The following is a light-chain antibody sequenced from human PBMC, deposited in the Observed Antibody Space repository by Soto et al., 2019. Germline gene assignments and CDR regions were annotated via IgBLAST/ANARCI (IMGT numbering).Light chain of an antibody. V-gene: IGKV4-1*01. J-gene: IGKJ1*01. CDR1: QNVLYSSNNHNY. Sequence: IVMTQSPDSLAVSLGETATINCRSSQNVLYSSNNHNYVAWYQQKAGQPPKLLIYLASTRESGVPQRFSGSGSGTDFTLTISDLQAEDVAVYFCHHYYTTPPAFGQGTRVEVK. CDR2: LAS. CDR3: HHYYTTPPA.